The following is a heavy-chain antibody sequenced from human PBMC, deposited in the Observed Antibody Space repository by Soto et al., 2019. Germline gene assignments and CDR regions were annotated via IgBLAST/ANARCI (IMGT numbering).Heavy chain of an antibody. Sequence: LRLSCAASGFTFSSYAMSWVRQAPGKGLEWVSAISGSGGSTYYADSVKGRFTISRDNSKNTLYLQMNSLRAEDTAVYYCAKDHRIPPTRLEIFDYWGQGTLVTVSS. CDR1: GFTFSSYA. CDR2: ISGSGGST. J-gene: IGHJ4*02. D-gene: IGHD1-1*01. CDR3: AKDHRIPPTRLEIFDY. V-gene: IGHV3-23*01.